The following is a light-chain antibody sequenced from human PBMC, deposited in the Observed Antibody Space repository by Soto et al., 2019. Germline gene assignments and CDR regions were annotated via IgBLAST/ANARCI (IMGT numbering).Light chain of an antibody. CDR2: NAS. V-gene: IGKV3-11*01. CDR1: QGFXNS. Sequence: EIVLTQSPATLSLSPGERVTLSCRASQGFXNSFAWYQEKPGQPPRLLXDNASNMATGIPARLSGSGSGTDFTLPISSIDPEDFAVYYCQQRSNGPPTFGQGTKVDIK. J-gene: IGKJ1*01. CDR3: QQRSNGPPT.